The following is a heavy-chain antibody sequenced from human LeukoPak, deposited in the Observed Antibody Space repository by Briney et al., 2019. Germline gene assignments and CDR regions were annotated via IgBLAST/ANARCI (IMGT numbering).Heavy chain of an antibody. V-gene: IGHV3-30*03. CDR3: ARRKEMVTIIDY. CDR1: GFTFNNYG. J-gene: IGHJ4*02. CDR2: ISYDGSNE. Sequence: GRSLRLSCAASGFTFNNYGMHWVRQAPGKGLEWVAVISYDGSNEYYADSVKGRFTISRDNSKNTLYLQMNSLRVDDTAVYYCARRKEMVTIIDYWGQGTLVTVSS. D-gene: IGHD5-24*01.